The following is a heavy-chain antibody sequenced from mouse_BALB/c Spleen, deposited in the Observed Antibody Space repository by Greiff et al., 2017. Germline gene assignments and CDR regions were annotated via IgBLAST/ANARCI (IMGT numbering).Heavy chain of an antibody. CDR2: INPSSGYT. Sequence: QVQLKESAAELARPGASVKMSCKASGYTFTSYTMHWVKQRPGQGLEWIGYINPSSGYTEYNQKFKDKTTLTADKSSSTAYMQLSSLTSEDSAVYDCAGCGIVADYYAMDYWGQGTSVTVSS. CDR1: GYTFTSYT. CDR3: AGCGIVADYYAMDY. V-gene: IGHV1-4*02. J-gene: IGHJ4*01. D-gene: IGHD1-1*01.